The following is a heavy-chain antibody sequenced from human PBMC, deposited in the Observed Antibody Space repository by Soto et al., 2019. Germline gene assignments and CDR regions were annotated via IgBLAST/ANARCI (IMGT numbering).Heavy chain of an antibody. CDR3: AHTHRDGYPKT. J-gene: IGHJ5*02. CDR2: IYWDDDK. V-gene: IGHV2-5*02. CDR1: GFSLSTSGVG. Sequence: QITLKESGPTLVKPTQTLTLTCTFSGFSLSTSGVGVGWIRQPPGKALEWLALIYWDDDKRYSPSLKRRLTITKATSKNQLVLTMTNMDPVDTATYYCAHTHRDGYPKTWGQGTLVTVSS. D-gene: IGHD5-12*01.